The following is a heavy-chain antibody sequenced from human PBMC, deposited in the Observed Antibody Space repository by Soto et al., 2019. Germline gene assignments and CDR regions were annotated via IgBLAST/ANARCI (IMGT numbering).Heavy chain of an antibody. Sequence: SGPTLVNPTQTLTLTCTFSGFSLSTSGMCVSWIRQPPGKALEWLARIDWDDDKYYSTSLKTRLTISKDTSKNQVVLTMTNMDPVDTATYYCARMMVRGVSNWFDPWGQGTLVTVSS. CDR1: GFSLSTSGMC. CDR2: IDWDDDK. J-gene: IGHJ5*02. D-gene: IGHD3-10*01. CDR3: ARMMVRGVSNWFDP. V-gene: IGHV2-70*11.